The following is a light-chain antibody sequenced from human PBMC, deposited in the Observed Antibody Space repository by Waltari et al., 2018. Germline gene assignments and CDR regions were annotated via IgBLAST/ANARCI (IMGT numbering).Light chain of an antibody. Sequence: DIQLTQSPSTLSAYVGDRVTITCRASQNINRWLAWYQQKPGKAPRLLIHKASNLENKVTSRFSGSGSGTEFTLTISGLQPGDFATYYCQQHYNYPGTFGGGTKVEI. J-gene: IGKJ4*01. V-gene: IGKV1-5*03. CDR2: KAS. CDR1: QNINRW. CDR3: QQHYNYPGT.